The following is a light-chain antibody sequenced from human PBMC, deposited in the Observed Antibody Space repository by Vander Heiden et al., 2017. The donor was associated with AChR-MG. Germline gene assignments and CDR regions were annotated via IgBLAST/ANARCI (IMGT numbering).Light chain of an antibody. CDR1: SSNSGSNS. J-gene: IGLJ1*01. CDR2: SDD. CDR3: ATWDDSLTAYF. V-gene: IGLV1-44*01. Sequence: QSVLAPPPSASGTPGKRVTVSCSGSSSNSGSNSVNWYQQVPGRAPKLLIHSDDHRPSGVPDRFSGSRSGTSASLAITGLQSEDEAVYYCATWDDSLTAYFFGPGTTVTVL.